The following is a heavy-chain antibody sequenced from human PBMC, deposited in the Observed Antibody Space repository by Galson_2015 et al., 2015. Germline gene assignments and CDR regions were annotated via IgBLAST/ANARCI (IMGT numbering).Heavy chain of an antibody. CDR2: MNPNSGNT. J-gene: IGHJ5*02. Sequence: SVKVSCKASGYTFTSYDINWVRQATGQGLEWMGWMNPNSGNTGYAQKFQGRVTMTRNTSISTAYMELSSLRSEDTAVYYCALLPAASLGPPFDPCGQGTLVTVSS. CDR1: GYTFTSYD. D-gene: IGHD2-15*01. V-gene: IGHV1-8*01. CDR3: ALLPAASLGPPFDP.